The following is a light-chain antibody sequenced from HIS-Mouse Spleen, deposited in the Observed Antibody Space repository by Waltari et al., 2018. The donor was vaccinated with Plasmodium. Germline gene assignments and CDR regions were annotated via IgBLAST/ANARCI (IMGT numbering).Light chain of an antibody. CDR1: NLGDKY. V-gene: IGLV3-1*01. CDR2: QDS. CDR3: QAWDSSTVV. Sequence: SYELTQPPSVSVSPGQTASITCPGDNLGDKYACWSQQKPGQSPVLVIYQDSKRPSGIPERFSGSNSGNTATLTISGTQAMDEADYYCQAWDSSTVVFGGGTKLTVL. J-gene: IGLJ2*01.